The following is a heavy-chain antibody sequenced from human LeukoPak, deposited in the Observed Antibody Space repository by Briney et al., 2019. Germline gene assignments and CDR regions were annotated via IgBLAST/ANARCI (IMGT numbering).Heavy chain of an antibody. CDR1: GFTVSSNY. CDR3: ARGMSHDPYFDY. J-gene: IGHJ4*02. CDR2: IYSGGST. V-gene: IGHV3-53*01. Sequence: TGGSLRLSCAASGFTVSSNYMSWVRQAPGKGLEWVSVIYSGGSTYYADSVKGRFTISRDNSKNTLYLQMNSLRAEDTAVYYCARGMSHDPYFDYWGQGTLVTVSS.